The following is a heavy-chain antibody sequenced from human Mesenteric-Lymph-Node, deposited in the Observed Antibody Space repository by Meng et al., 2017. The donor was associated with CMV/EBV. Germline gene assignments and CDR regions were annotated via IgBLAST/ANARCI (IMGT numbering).Heavy chain of an antibody. J-gene: IGHJ4*02. D-gene: IGHD6-13*01. CDR2: IYYTGST. CDR1: GGSISSRSHY. Sequence: SETLSLTCTVSGGSISSRSHYWGWIRQPPGKGLEWIGSIYYTGSTYYSPSLKSRVTISLDTSKNHFSLKLSSVTAADTAVYFCARGQQLVTYYFDYWGQGTLVTVSS. V-gene: IGHV4-39*02. CDR3: ARGQQLVTYYFDY.